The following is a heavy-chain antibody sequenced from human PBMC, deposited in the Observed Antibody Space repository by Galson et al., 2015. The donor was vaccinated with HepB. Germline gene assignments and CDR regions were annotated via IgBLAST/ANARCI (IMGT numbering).Heavy chain of an antibody. J-gene: IGHJ4*02. D-gene: IGHD1/OR15-1a*01. Sequence: SVKVSCKASGGTFSSYAISWVRQAPGQGLEWMGRIIPILGIANYAQKFQGRVTITADKSTSTAYMELSSLRSEDTAVYYCARVGWEQRYYFDCWGQGTLVTVSS. CDR3: ARVGWEQRYYFDC. CDR1: GGTFSSYA. V-gene: IGHV1-69*04. CDR2: IIPILGIA.